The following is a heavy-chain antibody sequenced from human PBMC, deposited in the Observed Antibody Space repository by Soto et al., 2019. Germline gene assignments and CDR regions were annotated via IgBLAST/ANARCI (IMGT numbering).Heavy chain of an antibody. CDR2: ISNTGGST. CDR3: AKGWTGSSSWYDRDY. CDR1: GFTFSNYA. J-gene: IGHJ4*02. Sequence: EVQLLDSGGGLEQPGGSLRLSCAASGFTFSNYAMSWVRQAPGKGLEWVSTISNTGGSTYYADSVQGRVTISRDNSENTLYLQMNSLGAEDTALYYCAKGWTGSSSWYDRDYWGQGTLVTVSS. V-gene: IGHV3-23*01. D-gene: IGHD6-13*01.